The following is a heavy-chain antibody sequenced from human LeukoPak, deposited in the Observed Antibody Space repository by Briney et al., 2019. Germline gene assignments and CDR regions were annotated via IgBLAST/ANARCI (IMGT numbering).Heavy chain of an antibody. Sequence: PGGSLRLSSAASGFTFSSYGIHWVRQAPGKGLEWVAFILYDGSNKFYADSVKGRFTISKDNSKNTLYLQMNSLGAEDTAVYYCARPYCSGGSCYSGHFDYWGQGTLVTVSS. V-gene: IGHV3-30*02. D-gene: IGHD2-15*01. J-gene: IGHJ4*02. CDR3: ARPYCSGGSCYSGHFDY. CDR1: GFTFSSYG. CDR2: ILYDGSNK.